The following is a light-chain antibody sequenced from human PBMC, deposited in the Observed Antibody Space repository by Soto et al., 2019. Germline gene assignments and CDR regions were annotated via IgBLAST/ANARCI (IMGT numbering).Light chain of an antibody. CDR2: DAS. CDR3: QQYNSYPLT. CDR1: QSISWW. V-gene: IGKV1-5*01. Sequence: DIQMTQSPSTLSACVGDRVTITCRASQSISWWLAWYQQKPGKAPKVLIYDASSLESGVPSRFSGSGSGTEFTFTISSLQPDDFATYYCQQYNSYPLTFGGGTKVYIK. J-gene: IGKJ4*01.